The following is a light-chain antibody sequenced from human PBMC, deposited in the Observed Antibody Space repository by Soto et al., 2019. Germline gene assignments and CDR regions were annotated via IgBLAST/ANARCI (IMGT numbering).Light chain of an antibody. CDR1: QPVSTF. CDR2: DAS. Sequence: EIVLTQSPATLSLSPGETASLSCRASQPVSTFLARYQKKPGQSPSLLLYDASNRATGVPDRFSGSGSGTDFTLTISSLEPEDFAVYYCQQRDTWPTFGGGTKVEIK. J-gene: IGKJ4*01. CDR3: QQRDTWPT. V-gene: IGKV3-11*01.